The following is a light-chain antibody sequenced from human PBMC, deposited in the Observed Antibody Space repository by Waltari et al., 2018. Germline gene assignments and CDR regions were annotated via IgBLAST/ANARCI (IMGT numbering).Light chain of an antibody. CDR1: NIGVKS. V-gene: IGLV3-21*04. CDR3: QVWDSNTDHVI. CDR2: DDS. J-gene: IGLJ2*01. Sequence: SSVLTQPPSVSLAPGKTASITCGGNNIGVKSVHWYQQRPGQAPVLVIYDDSARPSGIPERFSGSNSGNTAILTISRVEAGDGADYYCQVWDSNTDHVIFGGGTKLTVL.